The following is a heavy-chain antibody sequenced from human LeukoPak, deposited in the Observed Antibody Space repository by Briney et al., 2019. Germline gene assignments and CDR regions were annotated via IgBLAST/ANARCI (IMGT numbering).Heavy chain of an antibody. Sequence: SVKVSCKASGGTFSSYAISWVRQAPGQGLEWMGGIIPIFGTANYAQKFQGRVTITADKSTSTAYMELSSLRSEDTAVYYCASQEAARPPDYWGQGTLVTVSS. CDR2: IIPIFGTA. CDR1: GGTFSSYA. J-gene: IGHJ4*02. D-gene: IGHD6-6*01. CDR3: ASQEAARPPDY. V-gene: IGHV1-69*06.